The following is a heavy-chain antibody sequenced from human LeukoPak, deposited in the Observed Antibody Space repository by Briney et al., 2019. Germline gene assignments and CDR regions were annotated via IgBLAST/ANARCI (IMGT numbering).Heavy chain of an antibody. Sequence: GGSLRLSCAASGFTFSSFWMSWVRRAPEKGPEWVANIKPDGSEKFYVDSVKGRFTISRDNANNSLSLEMNTLRAEDTGVYYCVRGGQRFDPWGQGTLVTVSS. CDR3: VRGGQRFDP. CDR1: GFTFSSFW. D-gene: IGHD1-26*01. V-gene: IGHV3-7*01. CDR2: IKPDGSEK. J-gene: IGHJ5*02.